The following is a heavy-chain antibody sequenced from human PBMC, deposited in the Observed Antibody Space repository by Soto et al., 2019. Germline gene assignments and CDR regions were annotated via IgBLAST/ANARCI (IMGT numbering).Heavy chain of an antibody. CDR3: AVGHTSGSYYGHTLF. CDR1: GVSISGYY. D-gene: IGHD1-26*01. Sequence: SETLSLTCTVSGVSISGYYWSWIRQPPGKGLEWIGYIYSSGTTNYNPSLKSRVTISLDTSKNQFSLKLTSVTAADTAVYYCAVGHTSGSYYGHTLFWGQGTLVTVSS. CDR2: IYSSGTT. J-gene: IGHJ4*02. V-gene: IGHV4-59*01.